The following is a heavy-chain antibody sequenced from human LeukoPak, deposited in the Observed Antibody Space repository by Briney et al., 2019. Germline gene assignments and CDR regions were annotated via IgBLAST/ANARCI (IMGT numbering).Heavy chain of an antibody. V-gene: IGHV4-59*01. CDR3: ARSRYCSGSSCYADFDY. CDR2: MYYSGST. D-gene: IGHD2-2*01. J-gene: IGHJ4*02. CDR1: GGSISSYY. Sequence: PSETPSLTCTVSGGSISSYYWSWIRQPPGKGLEWIGYMYYSGSTDYAPSLKSRVTTSVDTSKNQFSLRLSSVTAADTAVYYCARSRYCSGSSCYADFDYWGQGTLVTVSS.